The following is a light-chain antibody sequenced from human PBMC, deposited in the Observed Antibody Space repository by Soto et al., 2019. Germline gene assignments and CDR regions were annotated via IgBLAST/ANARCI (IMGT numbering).Light chain of an antibody. CDR2: GAS. CDR3: QQYNKWPLT. J-gene: IGKJ1*01. Sequence: EIVMTQSPATLSVSPGERATLSCRASQSVSSNLAWYQQTPGQAPRLLIYGASTRATGIPVRFSGSASGTEFTLTISSLQSEDFTVYYCQQYNKWPLTFGQGTKVEIK. CDR1: QSVSSN. V-gene: IGKV3-15*01.